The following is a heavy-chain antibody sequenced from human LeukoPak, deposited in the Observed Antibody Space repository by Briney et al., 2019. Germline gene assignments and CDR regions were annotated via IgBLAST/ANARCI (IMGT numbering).Heavy chain of an antibody. D-gene: IGHD3-10*01. J-gene: IGHJ4*02. CDR2: IYHSGST. Sequence: SQTLSLTCVLAGDSISSGDYSGRWIRQPPAKGLERIGPIYHSGSTHYNPSLNGRVSISVDRYKTQFSLKLSSVTAADAAVYYCARAAGPSSPFDHWDQGTVVTVSS. V-gene: IGHV4-30-2*01. CDR1: GDSISSGDYS. CDR3: ARAAGPSSPFDH.